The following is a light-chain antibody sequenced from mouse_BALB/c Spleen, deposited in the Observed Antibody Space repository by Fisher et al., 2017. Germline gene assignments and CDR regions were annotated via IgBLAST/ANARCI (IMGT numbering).Light chain of an antibody. CDR2: EIS. V-gene: IGKV4-53*01. Sequence: DIVITQSPALMAASPGEKVTITCSVSSSISSSNLHWYQQKSGTSPKPWIYEISKLASGVPARFSGSGSGTSYSLTISSMEAEDAATYYCQQWSSNPPTFGAGTKLELK. CDR1: SSISSSN. CDR3: QQWSSNPPT. J-gene: IGKJ5*01.